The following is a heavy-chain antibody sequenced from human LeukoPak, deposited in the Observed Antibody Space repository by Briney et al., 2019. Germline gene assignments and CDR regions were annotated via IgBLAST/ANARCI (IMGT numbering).Heavy chain of an antibody. CDR2: INSDGSIT. V-gene: IGHV3-74*01. CDR1: GFTFTTYW. D-gene: IGHD3-10*01. Sequence: PGGSLRLSCAASGFTFTTYWMHWVRQAPGKGLVWVSHINSDGSITSYADSVKGRFTISRDNAKNSLYLQMNSLRAEDTALYYCAKAQITMVRGVPIDWGQGTLVTVSS. J-gene: IGHJ4*02. CDR3: AKAQITMVRGVPID.